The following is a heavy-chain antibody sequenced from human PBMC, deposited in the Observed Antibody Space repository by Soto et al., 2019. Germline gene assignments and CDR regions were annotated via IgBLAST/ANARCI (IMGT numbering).Heavy chain of an antibody. Sequence: PSETLSLTCAVSGGSFTSNNWWTWVRQPPGQGLEWIGEVYRTGSTNYNPSLKSRVTISLDKSENQFSLKVTSLTAADTAVYYCASRDPGTSVDYWGQGTLVTVSS. CDR3: ASRDPGTSVDY. D-gene: IGHD1-7*01. V-gene: IGHV4-4*02. CDR1: GGSFTSNNW. CDR2: VYRTGST. J-gene: IGHJ4*02.